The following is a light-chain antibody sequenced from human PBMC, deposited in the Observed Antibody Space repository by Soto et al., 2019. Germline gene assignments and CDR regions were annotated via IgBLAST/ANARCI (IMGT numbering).Light chain of an antibody. CDR2: KAS. V-gene: IGKV1-5*03. CDR1: QSIDIW. Sequence: DVQMTQSPSTLSASVGDRVTITCRASQSIDIWLAWYQQKPGKAPNLLIYKASTLETGVPSRFTGSGSGTEFPLTISSLHHDDFATYYCQQYNTFSTFGQGTKVEMK. CDR3: QQYNTFST. J-gene: IGKJ1*01.